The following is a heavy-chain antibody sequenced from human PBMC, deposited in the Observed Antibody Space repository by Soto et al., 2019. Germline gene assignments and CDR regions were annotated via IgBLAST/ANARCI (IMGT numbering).Heavy chain of an antibody. Sequence: ASVKVSCKGSGYTFNSYGIGWLRQAPGQGLEWMGWISAYNGNTNYAQKLQGRVTMTTDTSTSTSYMELRSLISDDTAVYFCASYSSGCYDYSGQGTLVTVSA. V-gene: IGHV1-18*04. CDR2: ISAYNGNT. CDR3: ASYSSGCYDY. CDR1: GYTFNSYG. J-gene: IGHJ4*02. D-gene: IGHD6-19*01.